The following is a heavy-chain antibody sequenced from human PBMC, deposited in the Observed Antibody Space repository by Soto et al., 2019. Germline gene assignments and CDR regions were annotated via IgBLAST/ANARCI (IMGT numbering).Heavy chain of an antibody. V-gene: IGHV5-51*01. Sequence: GESLKISCNGSGYSFTSYWINWVRQVPGKGLEWMGIIYPGDSDTRYSPSFQGQVTISADKSIDTAYLQWRSLKASDIAVYYCARHHGSPGSYFGLDVWGQGTTVTVSS. CDR3: ARHHGSPGSYFGLDV. CDR1: GYSFTSYW. CDR2: IYPGDSDT. J-gene: IGHJ6*02. D-gene: IGHD6-13*01.